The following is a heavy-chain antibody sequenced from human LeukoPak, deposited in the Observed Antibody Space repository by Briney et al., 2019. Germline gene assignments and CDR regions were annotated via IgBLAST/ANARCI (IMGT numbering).Heavy chain of an antibody. D-gene: IGHD3-10*01. CDR3: ARGPRITLVRGGQWYYYMDV. J-gene: IGHJ6*03. CDR2: INPNSGGT. CDR1: GYIFTGYY. Sequence: ASVKVSCKASGYIFTGYYMHWVRQAPGQGLEWMGWINPNSGGTKYAQKFQGRVTMTRDTSTSTAYMELSRLRPDDTAVYYCARGPRITLVRGGQWYYYMDVWGKGTTVTISS. V-gene: IGHV1-2*02.